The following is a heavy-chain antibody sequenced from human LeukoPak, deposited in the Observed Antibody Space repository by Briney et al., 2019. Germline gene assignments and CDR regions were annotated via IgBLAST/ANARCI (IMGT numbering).Heavy chain of an antibody. Sequence: GASVKVSCKASGYTFTGYYMHWVRQAPGQGLEWMGRINPNSGSTNYAQKFQGRVTMTRDTSISTAYMELSRLRSDDTAVYYCARGLYCSSTSCYYWFDPWGQGTLVTVSS. CDR3: ARGLYCSSTSCYYWFDP. J-gene: IGHJ5*02. CDR2: INPNSGST. CDR1: GYTFTGYY. V-gene: IGHV1-2*06. D-gene: IGHD2-2*01.